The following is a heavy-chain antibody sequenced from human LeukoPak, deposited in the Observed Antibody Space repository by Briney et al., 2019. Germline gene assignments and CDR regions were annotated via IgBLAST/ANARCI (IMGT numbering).Heavy chain of an antibody. CDR2: IDHSGST. D-gene: IGHD4/OR15-4a*01. V-gene: IGHV4-38-2*02. CDR1: GYSISSGYY. J-gene: IGHJ5*02. Sequence: PSETLSLTCTVSGYSISSGYYWGWIRQPPGKGLKWTGSIDHSGSTYYNPSLKSRITISVDTSKNQFSLKLSSVTAADTAVYYCARVKRLWHNWFDPWGQGTLVTVSS. CDR3: ARVKRLWHNWFDP.